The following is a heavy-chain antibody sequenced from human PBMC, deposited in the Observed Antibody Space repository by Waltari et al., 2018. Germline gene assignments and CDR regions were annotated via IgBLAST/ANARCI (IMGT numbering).Heavy chain of an antibody. D-gene: IGHD3-3*01. CDR3: SGLED. CDR1: GLPFSSYW. J-gene: IGHJ4*02. Sequence: EMQLVESGVGLVQPGGSLRLSCAASGLPFSSYWMHWVRQAPGKGLVWVARINSDGSITTYADSVKGRFTISRDNAKNTLYLQMNSLRADDTAVYYCSGLEDWGQGTLVTVSS. V-gene: IGHV3-74*01. CDR2: INSDGSIT.